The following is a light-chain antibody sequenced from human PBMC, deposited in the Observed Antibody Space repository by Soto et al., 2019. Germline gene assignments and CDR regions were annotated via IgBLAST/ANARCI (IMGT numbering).Light chain of an antibody. CDR2: SND. CDR3: AAWDGSLNGVA. CDR1: SSNIGGNT. Sequence: QPVLTQPPSASGTPGQRVTVSCSGSSSNIGGNTVNWYQQLPGMAPKLLIHSNDQRPSGAPDRFSGSKSGTSASLAISGLQTEDEADYYCAAWDGSLNGVAFGGGTKLTVL. V-gene: IGLV1-44*01. J-gene: IGLJ2*01.